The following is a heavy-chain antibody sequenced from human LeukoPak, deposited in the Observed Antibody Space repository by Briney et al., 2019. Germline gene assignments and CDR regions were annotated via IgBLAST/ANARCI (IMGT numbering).Heavy chain of an antibody. Sequence: SETLSLTCTVSGGSISSYYWSWIRQPPGKGLEWIGYIYYSGSTNYNPSLKSRVTISVDTSKNQFSLKLSSVTAADTAVYYCTRGDDHNAFDHWGQGTPVTVSS. J-gene: IGHJ4*02. V-gene: IGHV4-59*01. CDR2: IYYSGST. CDR1: GGSISSYY. CDR3: TRGDDHNAFDH. D-gene: IGHD1-1*01.